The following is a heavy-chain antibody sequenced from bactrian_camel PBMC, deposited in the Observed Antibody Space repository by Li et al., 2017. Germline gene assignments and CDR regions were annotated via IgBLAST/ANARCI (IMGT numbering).Heavy chain of an antibody. Sequence: HVQLVESGGGLVQPGGSVTLSCATSGFMFSTYQMYWVRQAPGEGLDWVGHINSRGVITHYSDSVKGRFTVSRDNAKNTVYLQMNSLTTDDTALYYCATEPSDTRPVDYWGKGTQVTVS. D-gene: IGHD4*01. CDR1: GFMFSTYQ. J-gene: IGHJ7*01. CDR2: INSRGVIT. V-gene: IGHV3S1*01.